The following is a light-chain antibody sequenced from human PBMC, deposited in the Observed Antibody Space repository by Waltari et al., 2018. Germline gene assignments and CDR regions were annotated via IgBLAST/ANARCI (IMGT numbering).Light chain of an antibody. CDR2: RNT. CDR3: QVWDKTTGV. Sequence: SYEVTQPLSVSVSPGQTASITCSGDQLGDKYVCWYQQKPGKSPVLVIYRNTKRPSGIPERFSGSNSGNTATLTISGTQALDEADYYCQVWDKTTGVFGTGTKVTVL. CDR1: QLGDKY. J-gene: IGLJ1*01. V-gene: IGLV3-1*01.